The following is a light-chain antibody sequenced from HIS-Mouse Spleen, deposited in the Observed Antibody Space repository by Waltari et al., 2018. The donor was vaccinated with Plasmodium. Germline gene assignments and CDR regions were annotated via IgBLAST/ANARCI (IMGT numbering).Light chain of an antibody. V-gene: IGKV1-39*01. CDR3: QQSYSTWT. CDR1: QSVSSY. CDR2: AAS. Sequence: TQSPATLSLSPGERATLSCRASQSVSSYLNWYQQKPGKAPKLLIYAASSLQSGVPSRFSGSGSGTDFTLTISSLQPEDFATYDCQQSYSTWTFGQGTKVEIK. J-gene: IGKJ1*01.